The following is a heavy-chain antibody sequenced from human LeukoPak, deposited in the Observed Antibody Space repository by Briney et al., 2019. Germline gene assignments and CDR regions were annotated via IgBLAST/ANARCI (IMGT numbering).Heavy chain of an antibody. Sequence: PGGSLRLSCAASGFTFSSYPMSWVRQAPGKGLEWVSAISGSGGSTYYADSVKGRFTISRDNSKNTLYLQMNSLRAEDTAVYYCAKVSGLGSYYPAYWGQGTPVTVSS. J-gene: IGHJ4*02. CDR1: GFTFSSYP. CDR3: AKVSGLGSYYPAY. CDR2: ISGSGGST. V-gene: IGHV3-23*01. D-gene: IGHD3-10*01.